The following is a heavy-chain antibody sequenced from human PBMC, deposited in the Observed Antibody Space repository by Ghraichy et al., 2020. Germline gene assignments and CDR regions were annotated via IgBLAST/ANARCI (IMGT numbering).Heavy chain of an antibody. D-gene: IGHD3-10*01. CDR2: IYSGGST. CDR3: ARRGWFDP. V-gene: IGHV3-53*01. Sequence: GESLNISCAASGFTVSSNYMSWVRQAPGKGLEWVSVIYSGGSTYYADSVKGRFTISRDNSKNTLYLQMNSLRAEDTAVYYCARRGWFDPWGQGTLVTVSS. CDR1: GFTVSSNY. J-gene: IGHJ5*02.